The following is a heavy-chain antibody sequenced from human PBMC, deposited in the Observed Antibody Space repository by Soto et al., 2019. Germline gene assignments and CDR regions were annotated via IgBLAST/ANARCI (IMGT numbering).Heavy chain of an antibody. Sequence: QVQLVQSGAEVMKPGSSVKVSCKASGGTFSSYTISWVRQAPGQGLEWMGRIIPILGIANYAQKFQGRVTITADKSTSTAYMELSSLRSEDTAVYYCAVLLRSAMAVAGTPYFDYWGQGTLVTVSS. D-gene: IGHD6-19*01. CDR1: GGTFSSYT. CDR2: IIPILGIA. CDR3: AVLLRSAMAVAGTPYFDY. J-gene: IGHJ4*02. V-gene: IGHV1-69*02.